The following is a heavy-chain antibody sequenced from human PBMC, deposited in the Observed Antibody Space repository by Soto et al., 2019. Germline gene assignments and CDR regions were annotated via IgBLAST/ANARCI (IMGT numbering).Heavy chain of an antibody. CDR2: ISGSGSTI. CDR1: GFTFSSYA. Sequence: GGSLRLSCAASGFTFSSYAMSWVRQAPGKGLEWVSAISGSGSTIYYADSVKGRFTISRDNAKNSLYLQMNSLRAEDTAVYYCARHSSGWLYFDYWGQGTLVTVSS. J-gene: IGHJ4*02. CDR3: ARHSSGWLYFDY. D-gene: IGHD6-19*01. V-gene: IGHV3-48*03.